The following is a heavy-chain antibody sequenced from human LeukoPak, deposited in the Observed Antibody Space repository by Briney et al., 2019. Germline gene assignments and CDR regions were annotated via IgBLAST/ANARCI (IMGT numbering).Heavy chain of an antibody. CDR3: AKDSGIAVAGTLRAFDI. J-gene: IGHJ3*02. D-gene: IGHD6-19*01. Sequence: GGSLRLSCAASGFAVSSNYMSWVRQAPGKGLEWVSFIYSAGSTYYADSVKGRFTISRDNSKNTLYLQMNSLRPEDTAVYYCAKDSGIAVAGTLRAFDIWGQGTMVTVSS. CDR1: GFAVSSNY. CDR2: IYSAGST. V-gene: IGHV3-66*01.